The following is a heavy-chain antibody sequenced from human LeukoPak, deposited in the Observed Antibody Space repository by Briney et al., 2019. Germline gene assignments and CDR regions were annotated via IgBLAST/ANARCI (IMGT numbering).Heavy chain of an antibody. CDR1: GGTFSSYA. D-gene: IGHD2-21*02. CDR3: ASAARRHSEAYCGGDCYPYYFDY. V-gene: IGHV1-69*05. J-gene: IGHJ4*02. Sequence: SVKVSCKASGGTFSSYAISWVRQAPGQGLEWTGGIIPIFGTANYAQKFQGRVTITTDESTSTAYMELSSLRSEDTAVYYCASAARRHSEAYCGGDCYPYYFDYWGQGTLVTVSS. CDR2: IIPIFGTA.